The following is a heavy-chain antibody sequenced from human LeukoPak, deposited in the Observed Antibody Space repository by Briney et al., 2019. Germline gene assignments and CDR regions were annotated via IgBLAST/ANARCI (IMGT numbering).Heavy chain of an antibody. J-gene: IGHJ4*02. Sequence: SETLSLTCTVSGGSISSYYWGWIRQPPGKGLEWIGYIYYSGSTNYNPSLKSRVTISVDTSKNQFSLKLSSVTAADTAVYYCASSGSGIYALDYWGQGTLVTVSS. CDR2: IYYSGST. V-gene: IGHV4-59*01. D-gene: IGHD3-10*01. CDR3: ASSGSGIYALDY. CDR1: GGSISSYY.